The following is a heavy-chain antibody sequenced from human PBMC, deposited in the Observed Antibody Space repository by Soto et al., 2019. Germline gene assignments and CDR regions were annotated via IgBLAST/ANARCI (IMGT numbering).Heavy chain of an antibody. CDR3: ARVGDLSRNYDGDYFDY. V-gene: IGHV4-61*01. CDR2: IYYSGTT. Sequence: QVQLQESGPGLVKPSETLSLTCIVSGGSVSSGSYYWSWIRQPPGKGLEWIGYIYYSGTTNYNPSPESRVTISVDTSKNPFSLKLSSVTTTDTAVYYCARVGDLSRNYDGDYFDYWGQGTLVTVSS. CDR1: GGSVSSGSYY. J-gene: IGHJ4*02. D-gene: IGHD1-7*01.